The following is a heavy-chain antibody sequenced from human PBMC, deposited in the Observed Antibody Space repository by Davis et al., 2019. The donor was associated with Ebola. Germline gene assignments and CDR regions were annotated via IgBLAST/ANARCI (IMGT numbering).Heavy chain of an antibody. CDR3: ARGWQRSGMDV. V-gene: IGHV6-1*01. D-gene: IGHD6-19*01. J-gene: IGHJ6*02. CDR2: TYYKSKWYN. CDR1: GDGVSLTTDG. Sequence: HSQTPSLTCAISGDGVSLTTDGWNWIRQSPSRGLEWLGRTYYKSKWYNDSAPSVRGRITINPDTSQNRFSLQLNSVTPEDTAVYYCARGWQRSGMDVWGQGTTVTVSS.